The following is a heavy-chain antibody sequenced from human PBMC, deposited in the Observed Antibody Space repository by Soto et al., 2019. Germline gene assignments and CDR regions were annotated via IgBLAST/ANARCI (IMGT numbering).Heavy chain of an antibody. Sequence: GGSLRLSCAASEFTFSSYAMTWVRQAPGKGLEGVASITDSGGSTYYAASVKGRLTISRDNSENTVHLQMNGLRAEDTAIYYCVKDWSGDKCPCMDVWGQGTTVTVSS. CDR3: VKDWSGDKCPCMDV. V-gene: IGHV3-23*01. CDR1: EFTFSSYA. CDR2: ITDSGGST. J-gene: IGHJ6*02. D-gene: IGHD3-3*01.